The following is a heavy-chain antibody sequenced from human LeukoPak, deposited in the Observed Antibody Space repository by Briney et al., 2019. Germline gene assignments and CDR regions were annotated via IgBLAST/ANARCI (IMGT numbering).Heavy chain of an antibody. D-gene: IGHD6-6*01. CDR2: IWYDGSDQ. V-gene: IGHV3-33*01. J-gene: IGHJ4*02. CDR3: TRDIASRRIYY. Sequence: GGSLRLSCAASGFTFRNRGMHWVRQAPGKGLEWVAVIWYDGSDQYYADSVKGRFTISRDNYKKTLSLQMNSLRVDDTAVYYCTRDIASRRIYYWRQGTPVTVSS. CDR1: GFTFRNRG.